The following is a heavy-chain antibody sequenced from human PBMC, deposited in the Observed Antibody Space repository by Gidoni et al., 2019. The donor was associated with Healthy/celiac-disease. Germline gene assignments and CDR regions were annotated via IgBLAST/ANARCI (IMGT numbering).Heavy chain of an antibody. V-gene: IGHV5-51*01. D-gene: IGHD3-10*01. Sequence: VKLVQSGAEVKNPGESLKISGKGSGYSFTSYWIGWVRQMPGKGLEWMGIIYPGDSDNRDRPSFQGQVTISADKSISTAYLQWSSLKAADTAMYYCARLDGSGSYSLDYWGQGTLVTVSS. J-gene: IGHJ4*02. CDR1: GYSFTSYW. CDR2: IYPGDSDN. CDR3: ARLDGSGSYSLDY.